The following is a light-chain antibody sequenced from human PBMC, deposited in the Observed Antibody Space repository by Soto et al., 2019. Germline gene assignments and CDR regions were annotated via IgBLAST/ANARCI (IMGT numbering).Light chain of an antibody. Sequence: QSVLTQPPSASGTPGQRVTISCSGSRSNIGSNAVSWYQQLPGTAPKLLIYNNNQRPSGVPDRFSGSKSGTSASLAISGLQSEDEADYYCAAWDDSLNARGVFGGGIKVTVL. V-gene: IGLV1-44*01. J-gene: IGLJ3*02. CDR2: NNN. CDR1: RSNIGSNA. CDR3: AAWDDSLNARGV.